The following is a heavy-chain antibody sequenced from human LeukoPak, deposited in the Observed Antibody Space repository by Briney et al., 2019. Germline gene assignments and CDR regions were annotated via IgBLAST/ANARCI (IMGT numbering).Heavy chain of an antibody. Sequence: GGSLRLSCAASGFTFSSHAMSWVRQAPGKGLEWVSSLSGSGGTPYHADSVKGRFSISRDNSKNTLCLQLNSLRAEDTAVYYCAKGGSTSRVTTSRVVFGYYYYLDVWGKGTPVTVSS. CDR2: LSGSGGTP. CDR3: AKGGSTSRVTTSRVVFGYYYYLDV. D-gene: IGHD4-17*01. V-gene: IGHV3-23*01. CDR1: GFTFSSHA. J-gene: IGHJ6*03.